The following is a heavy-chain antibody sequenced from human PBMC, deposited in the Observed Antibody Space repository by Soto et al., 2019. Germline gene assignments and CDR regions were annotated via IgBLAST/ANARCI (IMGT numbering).Heavy chain of an antibody. CDR1: GFTFSSYA. J-gene: IGHJ6*02. CDR3: ARDLRTYGNYYYGMDV. Sequence: GGSLRLSCAASGFTFSSYAMHWVRQAPGKGLEWVAVISYDGSNKYYADSVKGRFTISRDNSKNTLYLQMNSLRAEDTAVYYCARDLRTYGNYYYGMDVWGQGTTVTVSS. CDR2: ISYDGSNK. V-gene: IGHV3-30-3*01. D-gene: IGHD4-17*01.